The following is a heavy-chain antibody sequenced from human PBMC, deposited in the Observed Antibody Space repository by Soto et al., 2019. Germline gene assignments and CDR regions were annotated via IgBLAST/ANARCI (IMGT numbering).Heavy chain of an antibody. Sequence: EVQLVESGGGLVQPGASLRLSCAASGFTVSSNYISWVRQAPGKGLEWVSVTYSGGSTYYADYVKGRFTIYRDNYKNRLYLQKNSQAAEDTDGYFGAGGAIWGSGGGYYFDYWGQGTLVNVSS. V-gene: IGHV3-66*01. D-gene: IGHD3-16*01. CDR1: GFTVSSNY. CDR3: AGGAIWGSGGGYYFDY. J-gene: IGHJ4*02. CDR2: TYSGGST.